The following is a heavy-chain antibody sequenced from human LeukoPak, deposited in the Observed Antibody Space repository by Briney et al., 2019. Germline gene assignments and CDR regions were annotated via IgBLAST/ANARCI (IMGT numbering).Heavy chain of an antibody. CDR3: ARSNNPRIAVAGKGLGYYYYMDV. V-gene: IGHV4-38-2*02. J-gene: IGHJ6*03. D-gene: IGHD6-19*01. CDR2: LYHSGST. CDR1: GYSISSGYY. Sequence: SETLSLTCTVSGYSISSGYYWGWIRQPPGKGLEWIGSLYHSGSTYYNPSLNSRVTISVDTSKNQFSLKLSSVTAADTAVYYCARSNNPRIAVAGKGLGYYYYMDVWGKGTTVTVSS.